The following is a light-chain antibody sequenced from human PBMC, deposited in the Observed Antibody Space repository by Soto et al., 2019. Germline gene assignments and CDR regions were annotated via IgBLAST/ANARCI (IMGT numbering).Light chain of an antibody. CDR1: QGISSY. Sequence: AIRMTQSPSSLSASTGARVTITCRASQGISSYLAGYQQKPGKAPKLLIYAASTLQSGVPSRFSGSGSGTDFTLTISCLQSEDFATYYCQQYYSYPRTFGQGTKVEIK. CDR2: AAS. CDR3: QQYYSYPRT. J-gene: IGKJ1*01. V-gene: IGKV1-8*01.